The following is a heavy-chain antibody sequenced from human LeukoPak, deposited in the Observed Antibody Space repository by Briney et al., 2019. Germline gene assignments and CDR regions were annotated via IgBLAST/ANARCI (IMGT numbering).Heavy chain of an antibody. Sequence: PGGSLRLSCAASGFSFSNNWMTWVRQAPGKGLEWVANIKKDGSEKKYVDSVKGRFTISRDNAKNSLYLQMNSLRAEDTAVYQCATVAADGSGSFYRPFDHWGQGALVTVSS. J-gene: IGHJ4*02. CDR3: ATVAADGSGSFYRPFDH. V-gene: IGHV3-7*05. CDR2: IKKDGSEK. CDR1: GFSFSNNW. D-gene: IGHD3-10*01.